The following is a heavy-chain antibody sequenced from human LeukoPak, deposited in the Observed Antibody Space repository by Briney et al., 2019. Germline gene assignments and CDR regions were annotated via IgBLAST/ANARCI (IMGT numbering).Heavy chain of an antibody. Sequence: SETLSLTCTVSGGSISSYYWSWIRQPPGKGLEWIGYIYYSGSTNYNPSLKSRATISVDTSKNQFSLRLSSVTAADTAVYYCAREGYSSSSRWFDPWGQGTLVTVSS. CDR3: AREGYSSSSRWFDP. D-gene: IGHD6-6*01. CDR2: IYYSGST. V-gene: IGHV4-59*01. CDR1: GGSISSYY. J-gene: IGHJ5*02.